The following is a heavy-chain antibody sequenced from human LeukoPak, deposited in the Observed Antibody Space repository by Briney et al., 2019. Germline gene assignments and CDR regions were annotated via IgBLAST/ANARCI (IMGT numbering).Heavy chain of an antibody. D-gene: IGHD3-22*01. Sequence: SETLSLTCTVSGGSISSSSYYWGWIRQPPGKGLEWIGSIYYSGSTFYNPSLKSRVTISVDTSKNQFSLKLSSVTAADTAVYYCARDLQTYYYDSSENSYYFDYWGQGTLVTVSS. J-gene: IGHJ4*02. CDR1: GGSISSSSYY. CDR2: IYYSGST. V-gene: IGHV4-39*07. CDR3: ARDLQTYYYDSSENSYYFDY.